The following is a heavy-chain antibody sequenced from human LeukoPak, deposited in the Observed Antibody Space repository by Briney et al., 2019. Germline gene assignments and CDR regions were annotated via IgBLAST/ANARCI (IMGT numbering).Heavy chain of an antibody. Sequence: GASVKVSCKASGYTFTSYDINWVRQAPGQGLEWMGWINPNSGGTNYAQKFQGRVAMTRDTSISTAYMELSRLRSDDTAVYYCWYYYDRSNAVVNAFDIWGQGTMVTVSS. CDR2: INPNSGGT. J-gene: IGHJ3*02. CDR3: WYYYDRSNAVVNAFDI. D-gene: IGHD3-22*01. CDR1: GYTFTSYD. V-gene: IGHV1-2*02.